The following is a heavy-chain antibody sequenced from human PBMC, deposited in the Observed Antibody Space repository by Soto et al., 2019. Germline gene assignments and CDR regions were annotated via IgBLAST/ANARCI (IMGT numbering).Heavy chain of an antibody. J-gene: IGHJ4*02. CDR1: GFTFSSYG. CDR2: ISYDGSNK. CDR3: AKVRWFGEDYIDY. V-gene: IGHV3-30*18. D-gene: IGHD3-10*01. Sequence: QVQLVESGGGVVQPGRSLRLSCAASGFTFSSYGMHWVRQAPGKGLEWVAVISYDGSNKYYADSVKGRFTISRDNSKNTLYLQMNSLRAEDTAVYYCAKVRWFGEDYIDYWGQGTLVTVSS.